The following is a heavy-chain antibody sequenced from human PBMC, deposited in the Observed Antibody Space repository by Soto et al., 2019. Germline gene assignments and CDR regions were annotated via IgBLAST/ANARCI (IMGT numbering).Heavy chain of an antibody. V-gene: IGHV3-21*01. CDR1: VFTFSIYS. D-gene: IGHD3-3*01. CDR3: ATCAEYYDFWSGYFTAGFDY. Sequence: WGSLRFSCASSVFTFSIYSMNWVRQAPGKGLDLVSSISSSSSYIYYADSVKGRFIISRDNAKNSLYLQMNSLRAEDTAVYYCATCAEYYDFWSGYFTAGFDYWGQGTMVTVSS. J-gene: IGHJ4*02. CDR2: ISSSSSYI.